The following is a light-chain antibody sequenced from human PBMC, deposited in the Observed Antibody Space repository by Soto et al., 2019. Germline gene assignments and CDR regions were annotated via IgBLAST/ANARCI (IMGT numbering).Light chain of an antibody. CDR2: KAS. Sequence: DNQMTQSPSTLSASVGDRVTITCRASQSISSWLAWYQQKPGKAPKLLIYKASSLESGVPSRFSGSGSGTEFTLTISSLQPDDFATYYCQQYNSYLFGGGTKVDIK. V-gene: IGKV1-5*03. CDR1: QSISSW. J-gene: IGKJ4*01. CDR3: QQYNSYL.